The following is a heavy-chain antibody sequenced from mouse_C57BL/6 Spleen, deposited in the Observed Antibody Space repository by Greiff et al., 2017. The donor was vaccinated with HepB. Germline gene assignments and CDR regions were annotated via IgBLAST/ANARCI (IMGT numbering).Heavy chain of an antibody. V-gene: IGHV1-15*01. CDR3: ARDPYGQYYFDY. J-gene: IGHJ2*01. Sequence: QVQLQQSGAELVRPGASVTLSCKASGYTFTDYEMHWVKQTPVHGLEWIGAIDPETGGTAYNQKFKGKATLTVDTSSSTAYMQLSSLTSEDSAVYYCARDPYGQYYFDYWGQGTTLTVSS. CDR1: GYTFTDYE. CDR2: IDPETGGT. D-gene: IGHD1-1*01.